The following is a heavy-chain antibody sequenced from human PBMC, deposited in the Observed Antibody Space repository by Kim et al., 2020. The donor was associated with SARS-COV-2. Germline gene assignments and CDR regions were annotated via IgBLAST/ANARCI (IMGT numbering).Heavy chain of an antibody. D-gene: IGHD3-10*01. CDR2: ISWNSGSI. CDR1: GFTFDDYA. V-gene: IGHV3-9*01. CDR3: AKGPLGVIGEAFDY. J-gene: IGHJ4*02. Sequence: GGSLRLSCAASGFTFDDYAMHWVRQAPGKGLEWVSGISWNSGSIGYADSVKGRFTISRDNAKNSLYLQMNSLRAEDTALYYCAKGPLGVIGEAFDYWGQGTLVTVSS.